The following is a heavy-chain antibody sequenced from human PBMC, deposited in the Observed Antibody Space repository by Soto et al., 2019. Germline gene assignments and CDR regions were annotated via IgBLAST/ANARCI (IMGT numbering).Heavy chain of an antibody. D-gene: IGHD6-25*01. V-gene: IGHV4-31*03. CDR1: GGSISSGGYY. CDR2: IYYSGST. CDR3: ARDPGRIAPGFDY. Sequence: SETLSLTCTVSGGSISSGGYYWRWIRQHPGKGLEWIGYIYYSGSTYYNPSLKSRVTISVDTSKNQFSLKLSSVTAADTAVYYCARDPGRIAPGFDYWGQGTLVTVSS. J-gene: IGHJ4*02.